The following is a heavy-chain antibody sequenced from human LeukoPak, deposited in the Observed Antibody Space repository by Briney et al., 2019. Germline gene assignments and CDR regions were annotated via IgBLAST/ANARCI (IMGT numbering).Heavy chain of an antibody. CDR1: GYSFTSYW. CDR3: ARQWYCSGGSCYSGWFDP. D-gene: IGHD2-15*01. V-gene: IGHV5-51*01. CDR2: IYPGDSDT. J-gene: IGHJ5*02. Sequence: GESLKISCKGSGYSFTSYWIGWVRQMPGKGLEWMGIIYPGDSDTRYSPSFQGQVTTSADKSISTAYLQWSSLKASDTAMYYCARQWYCSGGSCYSGWFDPWGQGTLVTVSS.